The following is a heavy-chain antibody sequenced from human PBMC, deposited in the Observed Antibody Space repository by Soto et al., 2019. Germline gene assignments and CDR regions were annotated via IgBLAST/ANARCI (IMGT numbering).Heavy chain of an antibody. V-gene: IGHV3-30-3*01. CDR2: ISYDGSNK. D-gene: IGHD6-19*01. J-gene: IGHJ6*02. CDR3: ARDLEADYYYYYGMDV. Sequence: QVQLVESGGGVVQPGRSLRLSCAASGFTFSSYAMHWVRQAPGKGLEWVAVISYDGSNKYYADSVKGRFTISRDNSKNTLYLQMNSLRAEDTAVYYCARDLEADYYYYYGMDVWGQGTMVTVSS. CDR1: GFTFSSYA.